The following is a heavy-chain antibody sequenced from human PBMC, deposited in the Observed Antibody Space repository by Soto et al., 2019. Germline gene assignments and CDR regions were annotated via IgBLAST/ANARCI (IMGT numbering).Heavy chain of an antibody. CDR2: INSDGSST. CDR1: GFTFSSYW. CDR3: ARDSFEPYYYYGIDV. V-gene: IGHV3-74*01. Sequence: EVQLVESGGGLVQPGGSLRLSCAASGFTFSSYWMHWVRQAPGKGLVWVSRINSDGSSTSYADSVKGRFTISRDNAKNTLYLQMNSLRADDTAVYYCARDSFEPYYYYGIDVWGQGTTVTVSS. J-gene: IGHJ6*02. D-gene: IGHD3-16*01.